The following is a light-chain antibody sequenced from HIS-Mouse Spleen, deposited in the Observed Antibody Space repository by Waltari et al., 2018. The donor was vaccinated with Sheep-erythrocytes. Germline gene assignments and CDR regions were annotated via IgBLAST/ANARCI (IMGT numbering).Light chain of an antibody. J-gene: IGKJ4*01. V-gene: IGKV4-1*01. Sequence: DIVMTQSPDSLAVSLGERATINCKSSQSVLYSSNNKNYLAWYQQKPGQPPKLLIYWASTLESGVPDRFRCSGSGTDFTLTISSLQAEDVAVYYCQQYYSTLTFGGGTKVEIK. CDR2: WAS. CDR1: QSVLYSSNNKNY. CDR3: QQYYSTLT.